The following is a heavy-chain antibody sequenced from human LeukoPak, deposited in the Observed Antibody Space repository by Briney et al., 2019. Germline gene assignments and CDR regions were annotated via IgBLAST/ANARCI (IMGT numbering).Heavy chain of an antibody. CDR3: AREAGKYCSSTSCYIGGPFDY. CDR2: IKEDGSDK. Sequence: GGSLRLSCAASGFMFSRHWMSWVRQAPGKGLEWVANIKEDGSDKYYVDSMKGRFTISRDNAKNSLYLQMNSLRVEDTAVYYCAREAGKYCSSTSCYIGGPFDYWGQGTLVTVSS. J-gene: IGHJ4*02. CDR1: GFMFSRHW. D-gene: IGHD2-2*02. V-gene: IGHV3-7*01.